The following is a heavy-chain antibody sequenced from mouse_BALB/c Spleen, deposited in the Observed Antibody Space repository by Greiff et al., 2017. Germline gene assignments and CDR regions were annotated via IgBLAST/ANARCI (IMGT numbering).Heavy chain of an antibody. CDR1: GYSITSDYA. Sequence: VQLQQSGPGLVKPSQSLSLTCTVTGYSITSDYAWNWIRQFPGNKLEWMGYISYSGSTSYNPSLKSRISITRDTSKNQFFLQLNSVTTEDTATYYCAGNYDYDGFAYWGQGTLVTVSA. V-gene: IGHV3-2*02. J-gene: IGHJ3*01. D-gene: IGHD2-4*01. CDR2: ISYSGST. CDR3: AGNYDYDGFAY.